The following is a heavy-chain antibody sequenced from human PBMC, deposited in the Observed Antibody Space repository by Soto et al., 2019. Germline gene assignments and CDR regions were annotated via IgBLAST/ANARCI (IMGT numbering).Heavy chain of an antibody. D-gene: IGHD6-6*01. CDR2: VSAYNGER. V-gene: IGHV1-18*01. CDR1: GYTFTNYG. CDR3: SRGTSIPAAGDY. Sequence: QVQLVQSGAEVKKPGASVKVSCKASGYTFTNYGINWVRQAPGQGLEWLGWVSAYNGERRYAQRVQARVIMTTDTSTTTAYMDLWSLRSSDTAVYYCSRGTSIPAAGDYWGQGTLVTVSS. J-gene: IGHJ4*01.